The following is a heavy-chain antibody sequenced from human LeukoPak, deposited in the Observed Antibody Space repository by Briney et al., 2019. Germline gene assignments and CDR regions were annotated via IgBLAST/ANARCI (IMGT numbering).Heavy chain of an antibody. J-gene: IGHJ4*02. CDR1: GYSFTGYY. Sequence: ASVKVSCKASGYSFTGYYMHWVRQAPGQGLEWMGWINPYSGGTNYAQKFQGSVTMTRDTSIGTAYMELSRLRSDDTAVYYCVRDRTKYCSSTSCPLDYWGQGTLVTVSS. D-gene: IGHD2-2*01. CDR2: INPYSGGT. CDR3: VRDRTKYCSSTSCPLDY. V-gene: IGHV1-2*02.